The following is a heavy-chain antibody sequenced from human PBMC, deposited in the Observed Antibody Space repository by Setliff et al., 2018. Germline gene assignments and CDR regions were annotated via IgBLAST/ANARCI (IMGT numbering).Heavy chain of an antibody. CDR1: GFTFGSYG. CDR2: IWYDGSNQ. V-gene: IGHV3-33*01. D-gene: IGHD3-10*01. Sequence: GGSLRLSCGASGFTFGSYGIHWVRQAPGKGLEWVAIIWYDGSNQLYADSVKGRFTISRDNAKNSLYLQMNSLRAEDTAVYYCARDLYGSGSYGAFDIWAQGTMVTVSS. J-gene: IGHJ3*02. CDR3: ARDLYGSGSYGAFDI.